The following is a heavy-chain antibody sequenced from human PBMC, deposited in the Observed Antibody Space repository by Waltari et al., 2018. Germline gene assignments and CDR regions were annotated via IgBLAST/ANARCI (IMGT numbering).Heavy chain of an antibody. Sequence: QVQLQESGPGLVKPSETLSLTCTVSGGSISSPYWSWIRQPPGKGLEWIGYIYYSGSTNYNPSLKSRVTISVDTSKNQFSLKLSSVTAADTAVYYCATSSIAAKNWFDPWGQGTLVTVSS. CDR1: GGSISSPY. J-gene: IGHJ5*02. D-gene: IGHD6-6*01. CDR3: ATSSIAAKNWFDP. V-gene: IGHV4-59*11. CDR2: IYYSGST.